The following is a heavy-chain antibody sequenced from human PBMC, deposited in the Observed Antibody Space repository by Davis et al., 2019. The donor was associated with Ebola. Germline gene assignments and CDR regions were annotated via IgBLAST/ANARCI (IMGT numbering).Heavy chain of an antibody. Sequence: PSETLSLTCAISGDSVSSAGWNWIRQSPSRGLEWLGRTYYSSKWYKDYAVSVKSRITINLDTSKNQFSLQLNSVTPEDTAVYYCARGWLRRAFDIWGQGTMVTVSS. D-gene: IGHD5-24*01. CDR1: GDSVSSAG. V-gene: IGHV6-1*01. J-gene: IGHJ3*02. CDR2: TYYSSKWYK. CDR3: ARGWLRRAFDI.